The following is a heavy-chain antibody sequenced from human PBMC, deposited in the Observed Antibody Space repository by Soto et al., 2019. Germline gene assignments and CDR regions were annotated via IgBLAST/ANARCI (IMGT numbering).Heavy chain of an antibody. CDR2: IYYSGST. CDR3: ALNDFWSGSRFDY. Sequence: QVQLQESGPGLVKPSQTLSLTCTVSGGSISSGGYYWSWIRQHPGKGLEWIGYIYYSGSTYYNPSLKIRVTISVDTSKNQFSLKLSSVTAADTAVYYCALNDFWSGSRFDYWGQGTLVTVSS. V-gene: IGHV4-31*03. CDR1: GGSISSGGYY. J-gene: IGHJ4*02. D-gene: IGHD3-3*01.